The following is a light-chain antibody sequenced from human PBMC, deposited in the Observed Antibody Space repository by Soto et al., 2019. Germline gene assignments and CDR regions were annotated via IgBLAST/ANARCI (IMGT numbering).Light chain of an antibody. CDR1: SGSVSTSYY. V-gene: IGLV8-61*01. CDR2: STD. Sequence: QTVVTQEPSFSVSPGGTVTLTGGLSSGSVSTSYYPSWYQQTPGQAPRTLIYSTDTRSSGVPDRFSGSILGNKAALTITGAQADDESDYYCVLYMGSGIWGFGGGTQLTVL. J-gene: IGLJ3*02. CDR3: VLYMGSGIWG.